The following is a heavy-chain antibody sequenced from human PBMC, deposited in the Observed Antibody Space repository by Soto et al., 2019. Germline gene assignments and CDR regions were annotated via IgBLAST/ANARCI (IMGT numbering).Heavy chain of an antibody. J-gene: IGHJ4*02. CDR2: ISNDGSNK. V-gene: IGHV3-30-3*01. Sequence: GGSLRLSCAASGFTFSSYAMHWVRQAPGKGLEWVAVISNDGSNKYYADSVKGRFTISSDNSKNMLYLQLNSLRAEDTDVYYCARDPWWELPGPSYYFDYWGQGTLVTVSS. CDR3: ARDPWWELPGPSYYFDY. CDR1: GFTFSSYA. D-gene: IGHD1-26*01.